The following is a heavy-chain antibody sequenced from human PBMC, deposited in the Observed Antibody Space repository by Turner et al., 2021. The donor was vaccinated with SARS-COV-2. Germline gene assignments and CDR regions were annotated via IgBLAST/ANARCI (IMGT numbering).Heavy chain of an antibody. CDR3: ARLPERYFFDY. CDR1: GGSITKNYDY. J-gene: IGHJ4*02. Sequence: LQLQESGPGLVKPSETLSLTCTVSGGSITKNYDYWGWIRQPPGKGLEWIGSIYYSGNTYYNPSLKSRVTISVDTSKSQFSLKLSSVTAADTAVYYWARLPERYFFDYWGQGALVTVSS. V-gene: IGHV4-39*01. CDR2: IYYSGNT.